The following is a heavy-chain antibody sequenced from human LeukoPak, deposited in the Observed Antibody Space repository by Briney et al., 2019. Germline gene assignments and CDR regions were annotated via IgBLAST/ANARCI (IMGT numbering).Heavy chain of an antibody. CDR3: ARDGDDILTGYVDY. V-gene: IGHV3-21*01. CDR2: ISSSSSYI. Sequence: PGGSLRLSCAASGFTFSSYSMNWVRQAPGKGLEWVSSISSSSSYIYYADSVKGRFTISRDNAKNSLYLQMNSLRAEDTAVYYCARDGDDILTGYVDYWGQGTLVTVSS. D-gene: IGHD3-9*01. CDR1: GFTFSSYS. J-gene: IGHJ4*02.